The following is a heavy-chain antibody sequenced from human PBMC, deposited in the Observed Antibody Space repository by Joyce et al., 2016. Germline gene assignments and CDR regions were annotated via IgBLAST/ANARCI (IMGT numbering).Heavy chain of an antibody. CDR1: GYSLSQLA. J-gene: IGHJ3*02. D-gene: IGHD4-11*01. CDR3: ATLRRLTKDPFDI. CDR2: FDPQDDGR. V-gene: IGHV1-24*01. Sequence: QIYLVQSGAEVKKPGASVKVSCQVAGYSLSQLAMHWVRQAPGKGLEWMGGFDPQDDGRIYAQRVQGRITMTEDTSTDTAYMELSSLRSEDTAVYYCATLRRLTKDPFDIWGQGTMVTVSS.